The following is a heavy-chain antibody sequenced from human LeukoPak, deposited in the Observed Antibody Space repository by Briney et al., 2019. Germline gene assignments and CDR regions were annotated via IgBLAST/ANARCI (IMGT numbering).Heavy chain of an antibody. CDR1: GFTFSSYW. V-gene: IGHV3-74*01. D-gene: IGHD4-17*01. CDR3: ARDYGDYVGFDY. Sequence: GGSLRLSCAASGFTFSSYWMHWVRQAPGKGLVWVSRINSDGSSTSYTDSVKGRFTISRDNAKNTLYLQMNSLRAEDTAVYYCARDYGDYVGFDYWGQGTLVTVSS. CDR2: INSDGSST. J-gene: IGHJ4*02.